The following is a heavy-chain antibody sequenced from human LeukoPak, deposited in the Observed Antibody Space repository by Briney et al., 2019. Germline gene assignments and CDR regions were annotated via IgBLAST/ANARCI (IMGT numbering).Heavy chain of an antibody. CDR3: ARDKGDGGTFDY. J-gene: IGHJ4*02. CDR1: GGSISSSSYY. CDR2: IYYSGST. Sequence: PSETLSLTCTVSGGSISSSSYYWGWIRQPPGKGLEWIGSIYYSGSTYYNPSLKSRVTISVDTSKNQFSLKLSSVTAADTAVYYCARDKGDGGTFDYWGQGTLVTVSS. V-gene: IGHV4-39*07. D-gene: IGHD4-23*01.